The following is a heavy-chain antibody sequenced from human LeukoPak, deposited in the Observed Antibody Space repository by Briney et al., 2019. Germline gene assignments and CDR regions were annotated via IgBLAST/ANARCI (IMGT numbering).Heavy chain of an antibody. CDR2: ISHSGNA. D-gene: IGHD2-21*01. V-gene: IGHV4-38-2*02. Sequence: SETLSLTCIVSGYSINSGYHSGWIRQPPGKGLEWIGSISHSGNANYNPSLKSRVTISVDTSKNQFSLKLSSVTATDTAVYYCARDLGSGGDSDYWGQGTLVTVSS. CDR1: GYSINSGYH. J-gene: IGHJ4*02. CDR3: ARDLGSGGDSDY.